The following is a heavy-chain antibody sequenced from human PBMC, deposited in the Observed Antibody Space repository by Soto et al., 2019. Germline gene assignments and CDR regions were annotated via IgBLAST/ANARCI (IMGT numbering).Heavy chain of an antibody. CDR2: IKSKTDGGTT. D-gene: IGHD3-16*02. Sequence: EVQLLESGGGLVQPGGSLRLSCAASGFTFSTFAMSWVRQAPGKGLEWVGRIKSKTDGGTTDYAAPVKGRFTISRDESQNTLYLQMNSLKTEDTAVYYCTSLYYGHWGQGTLVTVSS. CDR3: TSLYYGH. CDR1: GFTFSTFA. J-gene: IGHJ4*02. V-gene: IGHV3-15*01.